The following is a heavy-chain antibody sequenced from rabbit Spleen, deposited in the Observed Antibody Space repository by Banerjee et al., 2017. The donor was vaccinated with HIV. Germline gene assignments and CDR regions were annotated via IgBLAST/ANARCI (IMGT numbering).Heavy chain of an antibody. CDR1: GFSFSVRYY. J-gene: IGHJ4*01. D-gene: IGHD1-1*01. CDR3: ARDLVAVIGWNFNL. V-gene: IGHV1S45*01. CDR2: IRTGSGST. Sequence: QEQLEESGGGLVQPEGSLTLTCTASGFSFSVRYYICWVRQAPGKGLEWIACIRTGSGSTYYASWAKGRFTISKTSSTTVTLQMTSLTAADTATYFCARDLVAVIGWNFNLWGQGTLVTVS.